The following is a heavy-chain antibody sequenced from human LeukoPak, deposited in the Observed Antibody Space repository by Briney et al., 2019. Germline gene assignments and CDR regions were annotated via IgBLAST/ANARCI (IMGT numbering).Heavy chain of an antibody. CDR3: TRNSGWYGVS. V-gene: IGHV3-73*01. CDR2: IRSTAKGYAT. Sequence: GGSLRLSCAASGFTFSGSALHWVRQASGKGLEWVGRIRSTAKGYATAYAASVKGSFTISRDDSKNTLYLQLNSLRADDTAVYYCTRNSGWYGVSWGQGTLVSVSS. D-gene: IGHD6-19*01. CDR1: GFTFSGSA. J-gene: IGHJ4*02.